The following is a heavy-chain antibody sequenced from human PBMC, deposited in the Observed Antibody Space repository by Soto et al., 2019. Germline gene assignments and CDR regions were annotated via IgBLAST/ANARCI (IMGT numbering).Heavy chain of an antibody. D-gene: IGHD2-21*01. CDR3: ARSVVISVLPLHLDY. J-gene: IGHJ4*02. CDR1: GYSFTSYG. Sequence: XSVKVSCKASGYSFTSYGISWVRQAPGQGLEWMGWISAYNGNTNNAQKLQGRVTMTTDTSTSTAYMELRSLRSDDTAVYYCARSVVISVLPLHLDYWGQGTLVTVSS. V-gene: IGHV1-18*01. CDR2: ISAYNGNT.